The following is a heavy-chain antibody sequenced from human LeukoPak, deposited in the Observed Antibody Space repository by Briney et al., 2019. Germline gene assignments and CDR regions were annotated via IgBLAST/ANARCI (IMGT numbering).Heavy chain of an antibody. CDR3: AKEVYGSGSYYQDY. CDR1: GFTFSSRA. V-gene: IGHV3-23*01. Sequence: GGSLRLSCAASGFTFSSRAMSWVRQAPGKGLEWVSTIIDSGNSFADSVEGRFTISRDNSKNTLYLQMNSLRAEDTAVYYCAKEVYGSGSYYQDYWGQGTLVTVSS. J-gene: IGHJ4*02. D-gene: IGHD3-10*01. CDR2: IIDSGN.